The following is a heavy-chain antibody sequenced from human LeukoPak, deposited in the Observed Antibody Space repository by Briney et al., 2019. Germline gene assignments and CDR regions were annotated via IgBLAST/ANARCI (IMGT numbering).Heavy chain of an antibody. Sequence: PSETLSLTCAVSGGSISSGGYSWSWIRQPPGKGLEWIGYIYHSGSTYYNPSLKSRVTISVDRSKNQFSLKLTSVTAADTAVYYCASPGVVPFLPMSVWGKGTTVTVSS. J-gene: IGHJ6*04. CDR2: IYHSGST. D-gene: IGHD2-2*01. CDR3: ASPGVVPFLPMSV. CDR1: GGSISSGGYS. V-gene: IGHV4-30-2*01.